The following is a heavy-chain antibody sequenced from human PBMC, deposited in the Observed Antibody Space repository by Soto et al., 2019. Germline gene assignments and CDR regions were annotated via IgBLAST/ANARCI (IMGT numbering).Heavy chain of an antibody. J-gene: IGHJ6*02. CDR1: GGSFRGYY. Sequence: SETLSLTCTVSGGSFRGYYWGWVRQPPGKGLEWIGEINHSGSSNYHPSLKSRVTISVATSKNQFSLTVNSVTPADTAVYYCARGEIPLLCGLVVWGQGTTVTVSS. CDR2: INHSGSS. V-gene: IGHV4-34*01. CDR3: ARGEIPLLCGLVV. D-gene: IGHD5-12*01.